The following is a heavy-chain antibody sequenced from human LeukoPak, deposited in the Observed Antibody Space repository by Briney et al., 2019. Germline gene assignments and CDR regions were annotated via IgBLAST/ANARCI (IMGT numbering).Heavy chain of an antibody. CDR2: VSGTAKNT. J-gene: IGHJ6*03. CDR1: GFTLSYYW. CDR3: AKSHRGGLRFMVGFFYMDV. V-gene: IGHV3-23*01. D-gene: IGHD3-3*01. Sequence: GGSLRLSCAASGFTLSYYWMSWVRQAPGQGLEWVSAVSGTAKNTYYADSVKGRFTTSRDNSNNTVYLQMKSLRAEDTAVYYCAKSHRGGLRFMVGFFYMDVWGSGTTVAVSS.